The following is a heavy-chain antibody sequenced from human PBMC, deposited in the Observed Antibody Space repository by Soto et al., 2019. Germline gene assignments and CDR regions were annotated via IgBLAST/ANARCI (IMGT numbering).Heavy chain of an antibody. CDR2: IYYSGST. Sequence: SETLSLTCTVSGGSISSSSYYWGWIRQPPGKGLEWIGSIYYSGSTYYNPSLKSRVTISVDTSKNQFSLKLSSVTAADTAVYYCARTIVVVPAARKWFDPWGQGTLVTGSS. CDR3: ARTIVVVPAARKWFDP. CDR1: GGSISSSSYY. V-gene: IGHV4-39*01. D-gene: IGHD2-2*01. J-gene: IGHJ5*02.